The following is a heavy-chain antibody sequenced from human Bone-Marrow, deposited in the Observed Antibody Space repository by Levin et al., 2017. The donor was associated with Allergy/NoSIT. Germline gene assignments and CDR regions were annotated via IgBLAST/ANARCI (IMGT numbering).Heavy chain of an antibody. D-gene: IGHD3-3*01. CDR3: ARHKRFTAGNAEWDY. V-gene: IGHV5-51*01. CDR2: IYPGDSDT. Sequence: GESLKISCKGSGYSFTSYWIGWVRQMPGKGLEWMGIIYPGDSDTSYSPSFQGQVTMPADKDTTTAYLQWSSLRASDTAMYYCARHKRFTAGNAEWDYWGQGTLVTVSS. CDR1: GYSFTSYW. J-gene: IGHJ4*02.